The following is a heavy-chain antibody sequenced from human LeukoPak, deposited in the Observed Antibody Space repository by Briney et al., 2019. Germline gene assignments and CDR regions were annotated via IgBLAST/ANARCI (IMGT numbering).Heavy chain of an antibody. Sequence: SETLSLTCTVSSGSISSGSYYWSWIRQPAGKGLEWIGRIYTSGSTNYNPSLKSRVTISVDTSKNQFSLKLSSVTAADTAVYYCARGYDFWSGYRYFYYYYYMDVWGKGTTVTVS. V-gene: IGHV4-61*02. D-gene: IGHD3-3*01. J-gene: IGHJ6*03. CDR1: SGSISSGSYY. CDR3: ARGYDFWSGYRYFYYYYYMDV. CDR2: IYTSGST.